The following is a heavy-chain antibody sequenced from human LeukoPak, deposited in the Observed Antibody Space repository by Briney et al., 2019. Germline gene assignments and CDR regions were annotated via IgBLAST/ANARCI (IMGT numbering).Heavy chain of an antibody. CDR3: AKEEEMTTTSDYFDY. V-gene: IGHV3-23*01. CDR2: ISAGGDTT. CDR1: GFTFSSYA. J-gene: IGHJ4*02. Sequence: GGSLRLSCAASGFTFSSYAMNWVRQAPGKGPEWVSVISAGGDTTYYADSVKGRYTISRDTPKNILYLQMNSLRAEDTAAYYCAKEEEMTTTSDYFDYWGQGTLVTVSS. D-gene: IGHD4-4*01.